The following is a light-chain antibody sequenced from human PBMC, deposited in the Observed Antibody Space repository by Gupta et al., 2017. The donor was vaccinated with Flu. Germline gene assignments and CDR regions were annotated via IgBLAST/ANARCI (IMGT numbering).Light chain of an antibody. V-gene: IGKV1-17*01. CDR3: LHHGDYPWT. J-gene: IGKJ1*01. CDR1: QDIRKD. CDR2: AAS. Sequence: DIQTTQSPPSLSASVGDRVTITCRASQDIRKDLGWYQQKPGKAPKRLIYAASSLQSGVPSRFSGSGSGTEFTLTINSLQPEDFATYYCLHHGDYPWTFAQGTKVEIK.